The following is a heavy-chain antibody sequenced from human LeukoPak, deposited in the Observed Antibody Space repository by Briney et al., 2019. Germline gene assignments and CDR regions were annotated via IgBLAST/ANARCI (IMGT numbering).Heavy chain of an antibody. J-gene: IGHJ4*02. D-gene: IGHD4-17*01. CDR3: ARDSSGDYESDY. Sequence: GASVNVSCKASGYTFTSYYMHWVRQAPGQGLEWMGIINPSGGSTSYAQKFQGRVTMTRDTPTSTVYMELSSLRSEDTAVYYCARDSSGDYESDYWGQGTLVTVSS. CDR2: INPSGGST. V-gene: IGHV1-46*01. CDR1: GYTFTSYY.